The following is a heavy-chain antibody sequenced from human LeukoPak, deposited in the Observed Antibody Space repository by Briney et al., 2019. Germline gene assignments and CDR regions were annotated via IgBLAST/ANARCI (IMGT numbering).Heavy chain of an antibody. J-gene: IGHJ4*02. D-gene: IGHD3-22*01. CDR1: GGSISRSNNY. Sequence: PSETLSLTCTVSGGSISRSNNYWGWIRQSPGKGLEWIGTISYGGSTYYNPSLKSRVTLSLDTSNNQFSLKLSSVTAADTAVYYCARESLEYSYDSSGPVDYWGQGTLVTVSS. CDR2: ISYGGST. V-gene: IGHV4-39*07. CDR3: ARESLEYSYDSSGPVDY.